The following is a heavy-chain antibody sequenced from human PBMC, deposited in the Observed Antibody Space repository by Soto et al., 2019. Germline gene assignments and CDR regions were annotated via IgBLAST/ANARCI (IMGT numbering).Heavy chain of an antibody. D-gene: IGHD3-16*02. V-gene: IGHV1-46*01. CDR3: ATTPYDYVWGSYRPGDAFDI. CDR1: GGTFSSYA. J-gene: IGHJ3*02. Sequence: GASVKVSCKASGGTFSSYAISWVRQAPGQGLEWMGIINPSGGSTSYAQKFQGGVTMTRDTSTSTVYMELSSLRSEDTAVYYCATTPYDYVWGSYRPGDAFDIWGQGTMVTVSS. CDR2: INPSGGST.